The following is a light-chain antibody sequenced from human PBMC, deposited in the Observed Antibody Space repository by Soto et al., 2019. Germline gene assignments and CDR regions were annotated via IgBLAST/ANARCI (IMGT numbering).Light chain of an antibody. J-gene: IGKJ1*01. CDR3: QQSYSTMAT. CDR1: QSIRTY. Sequence: DFQMTQSPSSLSASIGDRVTITCRASQSIRTYLNWYQQKPGKAPQLLIYAASRLQSGVQSRFSGSGSGTDFTLTISSLQPEDFATYYCQQSYSTMATFGQGTKVEIK. CDR2: AAS. V-gene: IGKV1-39*01.